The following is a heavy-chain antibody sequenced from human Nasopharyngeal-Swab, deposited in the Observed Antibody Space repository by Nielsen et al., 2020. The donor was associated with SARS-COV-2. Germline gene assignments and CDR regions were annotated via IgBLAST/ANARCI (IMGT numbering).Heavy chain of an antibody. V-gene: IGHV3-7*01. CDR1: GFTFSSYW. J-gene: IGHJ4*02. CDR3: ARAAARGIVVLTANDPFDY. Sequence: GESLKISCAASGFTFSSYWMSWVRQAPGKGLEWVANIKQDGSEKYYVDSVKGRFTISRDNAKNSLYLQMNSLRAEDTAVYYCARAAARGIVVLTANDPFDYWGQGTLVTVSS. CDR2: IKQDGSEK. D-gene: IGHD2-21*02.